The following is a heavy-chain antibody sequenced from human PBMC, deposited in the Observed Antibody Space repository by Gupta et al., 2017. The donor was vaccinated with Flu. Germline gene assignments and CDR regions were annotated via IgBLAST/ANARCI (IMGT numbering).Heavy chain of an antibody. Sequence: GWMERVKPSSGNTAYAQKFEGRVTLTRDTSTQTAYLELSSLTSGDTAMYYCARVLGGNWVGGEDDFSYGLDVWGQGTTVSVSS. CDR2: VKPSSGNT. J-gene: IGHJ6*01. D-gene: IGHD7-27*01. CDR3: ARVLGGNWVGGEDDFSYGLDV. V-gene: IGHV1-8*01.